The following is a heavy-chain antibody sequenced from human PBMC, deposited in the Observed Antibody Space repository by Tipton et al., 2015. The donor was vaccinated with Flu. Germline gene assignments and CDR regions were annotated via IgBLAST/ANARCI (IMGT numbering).Heavy chain of an antibody. J-gene: IGHJ4*02. D-gene: IGHD3-3*01. CDR1: GGSISSYH. CDR3: ARGLGSFDFWSGSDY. CDR2: ISSSGST. Sequence: TLSLTCTVSGGSISSYHWSWIRQPPGKGLEWIGYISSSGSTNYNPSLKSRVTTSVDTSKNHFSLNLISVTAADTAVYYCARGLGSFDFWSGSDYWGQGALVTVSS. V-gene: IGHV4-59*01.